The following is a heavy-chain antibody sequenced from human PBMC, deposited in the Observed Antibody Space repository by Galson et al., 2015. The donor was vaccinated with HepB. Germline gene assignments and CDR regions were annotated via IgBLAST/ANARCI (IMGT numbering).Heavy chain of an antibody. Sequence: SVKVSCKASGGTFSSYAISWVRQAPGQGLEWMGGIIPIFGTANYAQKFQGRVTITADESTSTAYMELSSLRPEDTAVYYCARDSGDLSDTWYSNYQRFDYWGQGTLVTVSS. CDR3: ARDSGDLSDTWYSNYQRFDY. CDR1: GGTFSSYA. V-gene: IGHV1-69*13. J-gene: IGHJ4*02. D-gene: IGHD4-11*01. CDR2: IIPIFGTA.